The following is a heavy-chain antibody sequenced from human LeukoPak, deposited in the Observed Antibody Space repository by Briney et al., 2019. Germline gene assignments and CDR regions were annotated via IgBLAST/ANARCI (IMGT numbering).Heavy chain of an antibody. D-gene: IGHD3-10*01. CDR1: GFTLSNYG. V-gene: IGHV3-30*02. CDR2: LRYDGSNT. CDR3: ARGYGSRSYYCMDV. J-gene: IGHJ6*02. Sequence: GGSLRLSCVASGFTLSNYGMHWVRQAPGKGLEWVALLRYDGSNTLYADSVKGRLTISRDNSKNTLYLQMNSLRAEDTAVYYCARGYGSRSYYCMDVWGQGTTVTVSS.